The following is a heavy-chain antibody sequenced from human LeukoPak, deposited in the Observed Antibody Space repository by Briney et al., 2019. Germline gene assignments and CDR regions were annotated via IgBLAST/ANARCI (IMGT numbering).Heavy chain of an antibody. CDR1: GFTFSTYT. CDR3: AKARTPVTSYFDK. D-gene: IGHD4-23*01. V-gene: IGHV3-23*01. J-gene: IGHJ4*02. Sequence: GGSLRLSCAASGFTFSTYTMSWVRQAPGKGLECFSAISGADDGYYADSVKGRFTISRDNSKNTLYLQMNSLRAEDTALYYCAKARTPVTSYFDKWGQGTLVTVSS. CDR2: ISGADDG.